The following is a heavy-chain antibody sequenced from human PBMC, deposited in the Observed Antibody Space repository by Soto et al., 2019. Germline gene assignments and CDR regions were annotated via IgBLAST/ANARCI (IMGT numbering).Heavy chain of an antibody. D-gene: IGHD6-19*01. J-gene: IGHJ3*02. Sequence: EVQLVQSGAEVKKPGESLKISCKGSGYSFTSYWIGWVRQMPGKGLEWMGIIYPGDSDTRYSPSFQGQVTISADKSISTAYLQWSSLKASDTAMYYCARSGIAVAGTPGGDAFDIWGQGTMVTVSS. V-gene: IGHV5-51*01. CDR1: GYSFTSYW. CDR3: ARSGIAVAGTPGGDAFDI. CDR2: IYPGDSDT.